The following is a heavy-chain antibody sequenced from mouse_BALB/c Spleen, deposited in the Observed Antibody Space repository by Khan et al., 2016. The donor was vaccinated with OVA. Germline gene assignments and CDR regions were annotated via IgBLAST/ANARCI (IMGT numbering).Heavy chain of an antibody. Sequence: EVQLQESGAELVRSGASVKLSCTASGFNIKDYYMHWVKQRPEQGLEWIGWIDPENGDTEYAPKFQGKATMTADTSSNTAYLQLSSLTSEDTAVYDSNAWDYDSRCYFDDWGQGTTLTVSS. CDR1: GFNIKDYY. V-gene: IGHV14-4*02. CDR2: IDPENGDT. CDR3: NAWDYDSRCYFDD. J-gene: IGHJ2*01. D-gene: IGHD1-1*01.